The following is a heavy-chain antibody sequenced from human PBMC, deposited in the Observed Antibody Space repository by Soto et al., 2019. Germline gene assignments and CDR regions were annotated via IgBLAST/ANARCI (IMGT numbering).Heavy chain of an antibody. D-gene: IGHD5-18*01. V-gene: IGHV4-38-2*01. CDR2: ISHTGSRT. Sequence: PXATLSLTCAVSGYSITSGYYWFWIRQSPGKGLEWIGSISHTGSRTYYNPSLESRVTISVDTSRNQFSLKLTSVTAADTAVYSCARDTINTRGAGWFDPWGQGTLVTVSS. CDR3: ARDTINTRGAGWFDP. J-gene: IGHJ5*02. CDR1: GYSITSGYY.